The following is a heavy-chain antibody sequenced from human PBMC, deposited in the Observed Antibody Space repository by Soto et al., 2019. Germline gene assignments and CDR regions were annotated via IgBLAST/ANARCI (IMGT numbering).Heavy chain of an antibody. CDR1: GFTFSSYA. CDR3: ASNRYDILTGYYDGGTYWFDP. Sequence: QVQLVESGGGVVQPGRSLRLSCAASGFTFSSYAMHWVRQAPGKGLEWVAVISYDGSNKYYADSEKGRFTISRDNSKNTLYLQMNSLRAEDTAVYYCASNRYDILTGYYDGGTYWFDPWGQGTLVTVSS. V-gene: IGHV3-30-3*01. D-gene: IGHD3-9*01. CDR2: ISYDGSNK. J-gene: IGHJ5*02.